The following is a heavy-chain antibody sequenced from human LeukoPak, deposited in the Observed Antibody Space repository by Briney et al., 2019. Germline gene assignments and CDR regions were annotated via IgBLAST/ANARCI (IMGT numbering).Heavy chain of an antibody. D-gene: IGHD6-19*01. V-gene: IGHV4-34*01. CDR3: ARHGGGVAGNFDY. CDR1: GGSFSGYY. J-gene: IGHJ4*02. Sequence: PSETLSLTCAVYGGSFSGYYWSWIRQPPGNGLEWIGEINHSGSTNYNPSLKSRVTISVDTSKNQFSLKLSSVTAADTAVYYCARHGGGVAGNFDYWGQGTLVTVSS. CDR2: INHSGST.